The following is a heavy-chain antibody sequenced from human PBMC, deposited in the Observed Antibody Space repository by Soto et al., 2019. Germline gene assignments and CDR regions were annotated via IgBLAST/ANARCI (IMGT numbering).Heavy chain of an antibody. D-gene: IGHD6-13*01. Sequence: GGSLRLSCAASGFTFSDFAIHWVRLASGKGLEWVGRIKSKGENYATAYAASVKGRFTISRDDSQNTAYLQMDSLKTDDTAVYYCSRLGFSSTWYGLNYWGHRTLVTVSS. CDR3: SRLGFSSTWYGLNY. CDR2: IKSKGENYAT. J-gene: IGHJ4*01. CDR1: GFTFSDFA. V-gene: IGHV3-73*01.